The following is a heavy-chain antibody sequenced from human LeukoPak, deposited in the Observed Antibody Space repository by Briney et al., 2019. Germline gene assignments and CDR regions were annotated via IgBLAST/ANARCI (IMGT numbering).Heavy chain of an antibody. CDR3: ARFSLGTAVAGHDY. CDR2: IYTSGNT. D-gene: IGHD6-19*01. Sequence: SQTLSLTCTVSGGSISSGSHYWSWIRQPAGKGLEWIGRIYTSGNTIYNPSLKSRVTISVDTSKNQFSLKLSSVTAADTAVYYCARFSLGTAVAGHDYWGQGTLVTVSS. J-gene: IGHJ4*02. V-gene: IGHV4-61*02. CDR1: GGSISSGSHY.